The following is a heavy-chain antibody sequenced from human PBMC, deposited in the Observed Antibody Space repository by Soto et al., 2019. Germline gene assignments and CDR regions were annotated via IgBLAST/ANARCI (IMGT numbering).Heavy chain of an antibody. Sequence: QVQLQESGPGLVKPSQTLSLTCTVSGGSISSGGYYWSWIRQHPGKGLEWIGYIYYSGSTYYNPSLKSRVTISVDTSKNQFSLKLSPVTAADTAVDYCARESPYSSKLGNDYWGQGTLVTVSS. CDR3: ARESPYSSKLGNDY. J-gene: IGHJ4*02. D-gene: IGHD7-27*01. CDR1: GGSISSGGYY. CDR2: IYYSGST. V-gene: IGHV4-31*03.